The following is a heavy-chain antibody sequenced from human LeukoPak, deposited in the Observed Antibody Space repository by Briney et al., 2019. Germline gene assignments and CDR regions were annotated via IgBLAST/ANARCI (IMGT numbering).Heavy chain of an antibody. CDR2: IYSGDNT. CDR3: TKSGPPDPY. D-gene: IGHD1-14*01. CDR1: GLTVSSND. J-gene: IGHJ3*01. V-gene: IGHV3-53*01. Sequence: GGSLRLSCAASGLTVSSNDMSWVRQAPGKGLEWVSFIYSGDNTFYADSVMGRFTISRDNAKNTLYLQMDSLRAEDTAMYYCTKSGPPDPYWGQGTMVTVSS.